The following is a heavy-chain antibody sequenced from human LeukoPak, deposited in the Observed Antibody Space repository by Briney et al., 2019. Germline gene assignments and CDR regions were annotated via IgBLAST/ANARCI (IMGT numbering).Heavy chain of an antibody. Sequence: GGSLSLFYAPSGLTFSIYSMKGLRHARGKALEWVSSINNSSSYIYYADSVKGRFTISRDNAKNSLYLQLSTLRAEDTAVYYCARDVSGRNVFAPWGQGTLVTVS. D-gene: IGHD1-26*01. CDR2: INNSSSYI. J-gene: IGHJ5*02. CDR1: GLTFSIYS. V-gene: IGHV3-21*01. CDR3: ARDVSGRNVFAP.